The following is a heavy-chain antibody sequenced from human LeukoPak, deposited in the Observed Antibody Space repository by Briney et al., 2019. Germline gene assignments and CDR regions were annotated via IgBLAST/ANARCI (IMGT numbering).Heavy chain of an antibody. CDR2: ISSSGSTI. J-gene: IGHJ3*02. CDR3: ASKGTREQQPNDAFDI. D-gene: IGHD6-13*01. CDR1: GFTFSSYE. V-gene: IGHV3-48*03. Sequence: EAGGSLRLSCAASGFTFSSYEMNWVRQAPGKGLEWVSYISSSGSTIYYADSVKGRFTISRDNAKNSLYLQMNSLRAEDTAVYYCASKGTREQQPNDAFDIWGQGTMVTVSS.